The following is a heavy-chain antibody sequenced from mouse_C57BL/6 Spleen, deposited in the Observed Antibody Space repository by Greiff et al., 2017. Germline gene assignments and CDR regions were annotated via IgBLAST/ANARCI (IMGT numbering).Heavy chain of an antibody. CDR2: INSDGSST. Sequence: EVMLVESEGGLVQPGSSMKLSCTASGFTFSDYYMAWVRQVPEKGLEWVANINSDGSSTFYLDSLKSRFIISRDNAENILYLQMSSLKSEDTATYYCARVGQEDWYFDVWGTGTTVTVSS. D-gene: IGHD3-2*02. CDR1: GFTFSDYY. CDR3: ARVGQEDWYFDV. V-gene: IGHV5-16*01. J-gene: IGHJ1*03.